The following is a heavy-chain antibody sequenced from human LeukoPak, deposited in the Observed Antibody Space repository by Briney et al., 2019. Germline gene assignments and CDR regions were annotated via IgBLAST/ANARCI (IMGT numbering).Heavy chain of an antibody. V-gene: IGHV3-23*01. CDR1: GFTFSSYA. J-gene: IGHJ5*02. Sequence: GGSLRLSCAASGFTFSSYAMSWVRQAPGKGLEWVSAISGSGGRTYYADSVKGRFTISRDNSKNTLYLQMNSLRAEDTAVYYCAKAQGAAGSNWFDPWGQGTLVTVSS. D-gene: IGHD6-13*01. CDR2: ISGSGGRT. CDR3: AKAQGAAGSNWFDP.